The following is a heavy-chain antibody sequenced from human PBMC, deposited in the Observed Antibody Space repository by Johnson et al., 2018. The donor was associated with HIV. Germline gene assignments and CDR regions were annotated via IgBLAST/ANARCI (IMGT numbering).Heavy chain of an antibody. J-gene: IGHJ3*02. Sequence: EVQLVESGGGLVQPGGSLRLSCGASGFTVSGNYMNWVRQAPGKGLEWVSVIYSGGSPYYADSVKGRFTISRDNSKNTLYLQMHSLRIEDTAVYYCAREELEPDVFDIWGQGTMVTVSS. CDR2: IYSGGSP. CDR1: GFTVSGNY. D-gene: IGHD1-1*01. CDR3: AREELEPDVFDI. V-gene: IGHV3-66*01.